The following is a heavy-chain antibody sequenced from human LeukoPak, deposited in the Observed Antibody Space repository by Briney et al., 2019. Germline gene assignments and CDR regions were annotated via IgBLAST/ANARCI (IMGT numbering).Heavy chain of an antibody. V-gene: IGHV3-48*01. CDR1: GFTFSSYS. CDR3: ARDGGRPPIVGAPGPFDY. Sequence: GGSLRLSCAASGFTFSSYSMNWVRQAPGKGLEWVSYFGRNGVIHYADSVRGRFTISRDNGKSALYLQMNSLRAEDTAVYYCARDGGRPPIVGAPGPFDYWGQGTLVTVSS. D-gene: IGHD1-26*01. CDR2: FGRNGVI. J-gene: IGHJ4*02.